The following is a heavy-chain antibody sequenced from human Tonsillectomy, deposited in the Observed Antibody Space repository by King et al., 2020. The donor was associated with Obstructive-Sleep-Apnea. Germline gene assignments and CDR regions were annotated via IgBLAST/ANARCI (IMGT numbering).Heavy chain of an antibody. CDR2: IHYTGST. J-gene: IGHJ5*02. V-gene: IGHV4-31*03. CDR3: ARDCAGTPGGPWFDP. CDR1: GASISSGGYY. Sequence: VQLQESGPGLVKPSQTLSLTCTVSGASISSGGYYWSWIRQLPGKGPEWLGYIHYTGSTYYKPSLKSRVTISVDTSKNQFSLKLTSVTAADTAVYYCARDCAGTPGGPWFDPWGQGTLVTVSS. D-gene: IGHD2-21*01.